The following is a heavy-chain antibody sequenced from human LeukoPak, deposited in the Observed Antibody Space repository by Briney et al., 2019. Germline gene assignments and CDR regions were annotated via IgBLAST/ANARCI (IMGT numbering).Heavy chain of an antibody. V-gene: IGHV3-30*04. CDR1: GFTLSSYA. CDR3: ARDLEGRGWSNFDQ. D-gene: IGHD6-19*01. CDR2: ISYDGSNK. J-gene: IGHJ4*02. Sequence: WGSLRLSCAASGFTLSSYAMHWVRQAPGKGLEWVAVISYDGSNKYYTDSVKGRFTMSRDNSKNTLYLQMSSLRAEATAVYYFARDLEGRGWSNFDQWPQRTRVTVS.